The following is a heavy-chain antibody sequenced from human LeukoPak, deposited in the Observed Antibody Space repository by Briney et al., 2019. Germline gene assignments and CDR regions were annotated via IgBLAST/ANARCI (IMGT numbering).Heavy chain of an antibody. D-gene: IGHD3-10*01. CDR2: FYRDGGI. CDR3: AMGSFGDPLAL. J-gene: IGHJ4*02. CDR1: GFTVTNNY. V-gene: IGHV3-66*01. Sequence: GGSLRLSCAASGFTVTNNYMNWVRQAPGKGLEWVSVFYRDGGIYYGDSVKGRFTISRDTSKNMVYLQMNSLRAEDTAVYYCAMGSFGDPLALWGQGTLVTVSS.